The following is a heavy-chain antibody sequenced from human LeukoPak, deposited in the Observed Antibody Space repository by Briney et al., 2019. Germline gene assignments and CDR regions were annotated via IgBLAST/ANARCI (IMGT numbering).Heavy chain of an antibody. CDR2: IYTTGST. CDR1: GASISSGSYF. J-gene: IGHJ6*03. V-gene: IGHV4-61*02. Sequence: SQTLSLTCSVSGASISSGSYFWTWIRQPAGKGLEWIGRIYTTGSTNYNPSFTSRVTISMDASKNQFSLNLSSVTAADTAVYYCATSPYYFYMDVWGKGTSVIVSS. CDR3: ATSPYYFYMDV.